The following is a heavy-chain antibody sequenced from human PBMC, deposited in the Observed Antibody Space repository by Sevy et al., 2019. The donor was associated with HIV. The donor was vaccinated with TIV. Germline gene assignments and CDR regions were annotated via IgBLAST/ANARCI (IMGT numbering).Heavy chain of an antibody. CDR2: TYYRSEFFY. Sequence: SQTISLTGAISGDSVSSNSAAWNWIRQSPSRGIGWLGTTYYRSEFFYDYAISVKSRITIDPDTSKNQFSLHLNSVTPEDTAVYYCARVMDGDFGGQGMDVWGQGTTVTVSS. D-gene: IGHD3-16*01. CDR1: GDSVSSNSAA. V-gene: IGHV6-1*01. J-gene: IGHJ6*02. CDR3: ARVMDGDFGGQGMDV.